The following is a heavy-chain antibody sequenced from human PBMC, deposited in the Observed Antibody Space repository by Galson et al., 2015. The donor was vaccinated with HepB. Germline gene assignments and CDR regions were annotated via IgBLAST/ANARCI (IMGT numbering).Heavy chain of an antibody. D-gene: IGHD6-13*01. V-gene: IGHV5-10-1*01. CDR1: GYSFTSYW. J-gene: IGHJ6*02. CDR3: ARSGVAAAGPGGYYGMDV. CDR2: IDPSDSYT. Sequence: QSGAEVKKPGESLRISCKGSGYSFTSYWISWVRQMPGKGLEWMGRIDPSDSYTNYSPSFQGHVTISADKSISTAYLQWSSLKASDTAMYYCARSGVAAAGPGGYYGMDVWGQGTTVPVSS.